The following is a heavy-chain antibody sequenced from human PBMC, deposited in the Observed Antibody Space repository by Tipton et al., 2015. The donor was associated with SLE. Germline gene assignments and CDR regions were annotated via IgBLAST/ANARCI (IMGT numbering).Heavy chain of an antibody. J-gene: IGHJ4*02. D-gene: IGHD7-27*01. CDR3: ARAVNWGLFDY. Sequence: TLSLTCTVSGGSISSYYWSWIRYPPGKGLEWIGYIYYSGSTNYNPSLKSRVTISVDTSKNQFSLKLSSVTAADTAVYYCARAVNWGLFDYWGQGTLVTVSS. V-gene: IGHV4-59*01. CDR1: GGSISSYY. CDR2: IYYSGST.